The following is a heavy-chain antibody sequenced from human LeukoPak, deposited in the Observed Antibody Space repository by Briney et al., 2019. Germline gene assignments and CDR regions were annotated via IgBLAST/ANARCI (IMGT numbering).Heavy chain of an antibody. CDR3: AKGAAAGFY. J-gene: IGHJ4*02. D-gene: IGHD6-13*01. Sequence: ASVKVSCKASGYTFTNYYIHWVRQAPGQGLECMGIINPSGGSTSYAQKFQGRVTMTRDMSTSTVYMELSSLRSEDTAVYYCAKGAAAGFYWGQGTLVTVSS. CDR2: INPSGGST. CDR1: GYTFTNYY. V-gene: IGHV1-46*01.